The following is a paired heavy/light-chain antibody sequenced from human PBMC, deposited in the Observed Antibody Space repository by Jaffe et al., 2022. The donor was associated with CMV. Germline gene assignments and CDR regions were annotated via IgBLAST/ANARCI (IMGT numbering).Light chain of an antibody. CDR2: AAS. Sequence: EIVLTQSPGTLSLSPGERATLSCRASQSVTNSYLAWYQQRPGQAPRLLFYAASRRATGIPDRFSGSGSGTDFTLTISRLEPDDFAVYYCQQYAGSPITFGQGTRLEI. CDR3: QQYAGSPIT. CDR1: QSVTNSY. J-gene: IGKJ5*01. V-gene: IGKV3-20*01.
Heavy chain of an antibody. CDR1: GLTFSDYY. V-gene: IGHV3-11*01. CDR3: ARPPLITAAGGDY. J-gene: IGHJ4*02. CDR2: ISGSGTTT. D-gene: IGHD6-25*01. Sequence: QVQLVQSGGGLVKPGGSLRLSCEASGLTFSDYYMIWIRQTPGKGLEWISYISGSGTTTSYADSVRGRFTISRDNAKNSLYLQMNSLRADDTAVYYCARPPLITAAGGDYWGQGTLVTVSS.